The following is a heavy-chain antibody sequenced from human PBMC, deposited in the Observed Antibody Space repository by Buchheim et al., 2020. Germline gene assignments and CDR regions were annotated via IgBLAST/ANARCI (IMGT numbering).Heavy chain of an antibody. Sequence: QEQLHESGPGLVKPSETLSLTCAVSGGSVSSATYYWSWIRQPPGKGLEWIGDILSSGRTDYKPSLKSRLTMSGDTPKNQFSLKLTSVTAADTAVYYCARGVGATATYAFDIWGQGT. CDR2: ILSSGRT. CDR1: GGSVSSATYY. V-gene: IGHV4-61*01. J-gene: IGHJ3*02. CDR3: ARGVGATATYAFDI. D-gene: IGHD1-26*01.